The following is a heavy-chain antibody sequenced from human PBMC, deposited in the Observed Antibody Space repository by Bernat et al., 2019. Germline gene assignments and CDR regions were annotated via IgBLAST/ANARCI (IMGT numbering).Heavy chain of an antibody. CDR1: GGSISSNTYY. CDR2: INYSGST. CDR3: ARHPRYDFRGGHYSGPFDY. Sequence: QLQLQESGPGLVKPSETLSLTCPVSGGSISSNTYYWDWIRQPPGKGLEWIGSINYSGSTSYNPSLKSRVAMSADTSKNQFSLKLTSVTAADTAVYYCARHPRYDFRGGHYSGPFDYWGQGTLVTVSS. J-gene: IGHJ4*02. D-gene: IGHD3-3*01. V-gene: IGHV4-39*01.